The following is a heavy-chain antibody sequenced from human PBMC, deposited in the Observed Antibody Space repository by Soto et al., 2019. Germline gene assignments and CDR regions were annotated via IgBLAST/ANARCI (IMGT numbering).Heavy chain of an antibody. CDR1: GFTFPSYT. CDR2: INSGNGPR. CDR3: AKHRQPDGILTFDY. Sequence: VQLLESGGGLVQPGGSLRLSCSASGFTFPSYTMSRVRLAPGKGLDWVSGINSGNGPRYYADSVTGRFTISRDNSRNTLYLQMNILRVDDTAIYYCAKHRQPDGILTFDYWGQGTLVTVSS. J-gene: IGHJ4*02. V-gene: IGHV3-23*01. D-gene: IGHD3-9*01.